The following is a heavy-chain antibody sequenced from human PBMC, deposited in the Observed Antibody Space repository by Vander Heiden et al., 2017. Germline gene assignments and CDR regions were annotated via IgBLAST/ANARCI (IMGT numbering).Heavy chain of an antibody. V-gene: IGHV4-59*01. D-gene: IGHD3-16*01. J-gene: IGHJ2*01. CDR2: IYYSGST. CDR1: GGSISSYY. Sequence: QVQLQESGPGLVKPSETLSLTCTVSGGSISSYYWSWIRQPPGKGLEWIGYIYYSGSTNYNPSLKSRVTISVDTSKNQFSLKLSSVTAADTAVYYCARDGRGWYFDLWGRGTLVTV. CDR3: ARDGRGWYFDL.